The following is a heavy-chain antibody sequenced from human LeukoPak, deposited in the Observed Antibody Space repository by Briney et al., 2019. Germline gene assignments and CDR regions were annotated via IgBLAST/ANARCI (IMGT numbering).Heavy chain of an antibody. J-gene: IGHJ6*04. Sequence: SVKVSCKASGGTFSSYAISWVRRAPGQGLEWMGGIIPIFGTANYAQKFQGRVTITADESTSTAYMELSSLRSEDTAVYYCARVNYDILTGYKYYYYYGMDVWGKGTTVTVSS. CDR1: GGTFSSYA. CDR3: ARVNYDILTGYKYYYYYGMDV. V-gene: IGHV1-69*13. D-gene: IGHD3-9*01. CDR2: IIPIFGTA.